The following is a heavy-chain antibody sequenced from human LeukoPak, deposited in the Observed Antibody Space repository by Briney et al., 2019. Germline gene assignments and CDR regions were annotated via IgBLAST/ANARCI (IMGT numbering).Heavy chain of an antibody. CDR3: ARDPRGSSGSDY. CDR2: IWYDGSNK. V-gene: IGHV3-33*01. J-gene: IGHJ4*02. Sequence: PGGSLRLSCAASGFTLTGYGMHWVRQAPGKGLEWVAVIWYDGSNKYYADSVKGRFTISRDNSKNTLYLQMNSLRAEDTAVYYCARDPRGSSGSDYWGQGTLVTVSS. CDR1: GFTLTGYG. D-gene: IGHD6-19*01.